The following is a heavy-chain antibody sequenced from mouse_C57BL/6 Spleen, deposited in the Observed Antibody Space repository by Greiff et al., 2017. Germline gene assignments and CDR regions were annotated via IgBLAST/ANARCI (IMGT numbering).Heavy chain of an antibody. CDR2: INPGSGGT. CDR3: AKETAIDY. V-gene: IGHV1-54*01. Sequence: VQLQQSGAELVRPGTSVKVSCKASGYAFTNYLIEWVKQRPGQGLEWIGVINPGSGGTNYNEKFKGKATLTADKSYSTAYMQLSSLTSEDSAVYFCAKETAIDYWGQGTSVTVSS. J-gene: IGHJ4*01. CDR1: GYAFTNYL.